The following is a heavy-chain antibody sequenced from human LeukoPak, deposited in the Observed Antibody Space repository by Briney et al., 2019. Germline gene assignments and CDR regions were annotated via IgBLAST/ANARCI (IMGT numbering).Heavy chain of an antibody. CDR3: AKGGSGYFADL. CDR1: GFIFNNYG. Sequence: GSLRLSCAASGFIFNNYGLIWVRQAPGKGLQWVSAISNDGGGTTYADFVKGRFTISRDNSKNTLFLQMSSLRAEGTAPYYCAKGGSGYFADLWGQGTLVTVSS. J-gene: IGHJ5*02. V-gene: IGHV3-23*01. D-gene: IGHD3-22*01. CDR2: ISNDGGGT.